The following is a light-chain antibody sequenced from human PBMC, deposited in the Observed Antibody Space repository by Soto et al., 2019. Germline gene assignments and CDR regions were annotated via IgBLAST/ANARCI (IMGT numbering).Light chain of an antibody. CDR1: ETISTN. V-gene: IGKV3-15*01. J-gene: IGKJ5*01. CDR2: GSS. CDR3: QQYSNWPPAIT. Sequence: IVLTQSAATLSVSPGQRATLSCRATETISTNLAWFQRKPGQPPRLLVYGSSTRATGVPDRFSGSGSGKEFTLIISSLQSEDVALYYCQQYSNWPPAITFGQGTRLEIK.